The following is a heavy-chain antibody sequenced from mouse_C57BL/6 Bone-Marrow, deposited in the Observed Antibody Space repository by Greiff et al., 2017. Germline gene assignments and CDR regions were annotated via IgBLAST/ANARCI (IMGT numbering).Heavy chain of an antibody. CDR2: IRNKANGYTT. Sequence: EVNLVESGGGLVQPGGSLSLSCAASGFTFTDYYMSWVRQPPGKALEWLGFIRNKANGYTTEYSASVKGRFTISRDNSQSILYLQMNALRAEDSATYYCARYISGIYYGSSYGYYAMDYWGQGTSVTVSS. D-gene: IGHD1-1*01. CDR1: GFTFTDYY. J-gene: IGHJ4*01. V-gene: IGHV7-3*01. CDR3: ARYISGIYYGSSYGYYAMDY.